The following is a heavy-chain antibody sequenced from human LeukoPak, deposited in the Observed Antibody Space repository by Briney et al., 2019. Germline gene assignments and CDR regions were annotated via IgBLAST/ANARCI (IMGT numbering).Heavy chain of an antibody. CDR2: VFHSRNT. CDR1: GYSISSTYY. V-gene: IGHV4-38-2*02. CDR3: ARDRSVGVLPAPPFDF. D-gene: IGHD6-6*01. Sequence: SETLSLTCTVSGYSISSTYYWGWIRQPPGKGLEWVGSVFHSRNTYYNPSLKSRLTMSADTSKNQFSLTLTSVTAADTAVYYCARDRSVGVLPAPPFDFWGQGTLVTVSS. J-gene: IGHJ4*02.